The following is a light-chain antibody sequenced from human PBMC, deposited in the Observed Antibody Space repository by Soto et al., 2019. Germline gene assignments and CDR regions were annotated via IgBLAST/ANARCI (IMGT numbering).Light chain of an antibody. J-gene: IGKJ1*01. CDR1: RSLSSTS. CDR3: QQYGSSPRT. CDR2: DVS. V-gene: IGKV3-20*01. Sequence: EIVLTQSPGTLSLSPGERAALSCRASRSLSSTSLAWYQQRPGQAPRLLIYDVSSRATGIPDRFSGSGSGTDFSLTINRVEPDDFAVYYCQQYGSSPRTFGQGTKV.